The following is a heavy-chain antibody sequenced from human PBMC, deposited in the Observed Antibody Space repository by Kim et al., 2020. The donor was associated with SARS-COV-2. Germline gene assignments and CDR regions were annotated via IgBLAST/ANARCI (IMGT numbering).Heavy chain of an antibody. D-gene: IGHD1-26*01. CDR2: ISGSGGGI. CDR1: EFTFSSCA. V-gene: IGHV3-23*01. CDR3: AKDVFRTGPWVYAFDI. Sequence: GGSLRLSCAASEFTFSSCAMNWVRQAPGKGLEWVSVISGSGGGIFYADSVKGRFTISRDNSKSTLFLQMNSLRAEDTAVYYCAKDVFRTGPWVYAFDIWGQGTMVTVSS. J-gene: IGHJ3*02.